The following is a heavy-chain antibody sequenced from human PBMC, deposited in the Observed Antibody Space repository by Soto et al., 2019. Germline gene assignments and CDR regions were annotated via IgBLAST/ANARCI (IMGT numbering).Heavy chain of an antibody. CDR2: LSGSGGST. D-gene: IGHD3-16*01. Sequence: GGSLRLSCAASGFSFSSYAMSWVRQAPGKGLEWVSTLSGSGGSTYYADSVKGRFTISRDNSKDTLYLQMSSLRAEDRAVYYCAKHLRYDFLWGNSDYFHYWGQGTLVTVSS. V-gene: IGHV3-23*01. J-gene: IGHJ4*02. CDR1: GFSFSSYA. CDR3: AKHLRYDFLWGNSDYFHY.